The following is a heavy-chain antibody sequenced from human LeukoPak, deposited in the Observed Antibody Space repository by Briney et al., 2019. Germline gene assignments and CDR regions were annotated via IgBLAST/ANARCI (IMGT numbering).Heavy chain of an antibody. CDR2: INPNSGGT. CDR1: GYTFTGYS. V-gene: IGHV1-2*02. CDR3: ARGAEAETSPLDF. D-gene: IGHD6-13*01. Sequence: ASVKVSCKASGYTFTGYSMHWVRRAPGQGLEWMGWINPNSGGTNYAQKFQGRVTMTRDTSINTDFMEMKRVTSDDTAVYYCARGAEAETSPLDFWGQGTLVIVS. J-gene: IGHJ4*02.